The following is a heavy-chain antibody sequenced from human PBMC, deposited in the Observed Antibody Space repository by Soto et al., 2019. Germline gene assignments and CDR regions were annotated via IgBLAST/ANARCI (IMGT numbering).Heavy chain of an antibody. CDR2: SYSTGKP. J-gene: IGHJ5*02. CDR1: CDYIHVCAYY. Sequence: TLALTFSVSCDYIHVCAYYWTWVRQRPVKGLGWMGYSYSTGKPYHTPPVASRVTMSVDRPKHQFSLGLTSVTAAGTAVYFCGRDRSSNANCIDRWGQGTIVTVSS. D-gene: IGHD6-13*01. V-gene: IGHV4-30-4*01. CDR3: GRDRSSNANCIDR.